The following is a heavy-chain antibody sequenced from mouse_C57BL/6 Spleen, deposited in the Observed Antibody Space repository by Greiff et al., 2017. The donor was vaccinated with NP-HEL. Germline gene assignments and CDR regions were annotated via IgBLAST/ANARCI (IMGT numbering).Heavy chain of an antibody. CDR1: GYTFTSYW. CDR2: IYPGSGST. V-gene: IGHV1-55*01. CDR3: ARETAQGDNYFDY. Sequence: VQLQQSGAELVKPGASVKMSCKASGYTFTSYWITWVKQRPGQGLEWIGDIYPGSGSTNYNEKFKSKATLTVDTSSSTAYMQLSSLTSEDSAVYYCARETAQGDNYFDYWGQGTTLTVSS. D-gene: IGHD3-2*02. J-gene: IGHJ2*01.